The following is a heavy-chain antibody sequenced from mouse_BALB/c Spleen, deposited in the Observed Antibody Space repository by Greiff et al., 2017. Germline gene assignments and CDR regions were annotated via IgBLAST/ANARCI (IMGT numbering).Heavy chain of an antibody. CDR3: ARGDYYGSSYDY. V-gene: IGHV3-2*02. CDR2: ISYSGST. Sequence: EVQGVESGPGLVKPSQSLSLTCTVTGYSITSDYAWNWIRQFPGNKLEWMGYISYSGSTSYNPSLKSRISITRDTSKNQFFLQLNSVTTEDTATYYCARGDYYGSSYDYWGQGTTLTVSS. CDR1: GYSITSDYA. D-gene: IGHD1-1*01. J-gene: IGHJ2*01.